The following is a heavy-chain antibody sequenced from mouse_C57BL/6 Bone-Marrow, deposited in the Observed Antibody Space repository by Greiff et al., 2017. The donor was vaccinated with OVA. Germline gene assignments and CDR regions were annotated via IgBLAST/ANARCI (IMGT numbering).Heavy chain of an antibody. D-gene: IGHD1-1*01. CDR2: IRSKSNNYAT. V-gene: IGHV10-1*01. Sequence: EVMLVESGGGLVQPKGSLKLSCAASGFSFNTYAMNWVRQAPGKGLEWVARIRSKSNNYATYYADSVKDRFTISRDDSESMLYLQMNNLKTEDTAMYYCVRDYCGSPAWFAYWGQGTLVTVSA. CDR3: VRDYCGSPAWFAY. J-gene: IGHJ3*01. CDR1: GFSFNTYA.